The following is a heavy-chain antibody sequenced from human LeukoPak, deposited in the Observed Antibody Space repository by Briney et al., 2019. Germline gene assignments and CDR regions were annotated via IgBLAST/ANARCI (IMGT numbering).Heavy chain of an antibody. J-gene: IGHJ5*02. D-gene: IGHD2-2*01. Sequence: GGSLRLSCAASGFTVSNNYMSWVRQIPGKGLEWLSVIYASGSSYYADSVKGRFTISRDNSKNILYLQMNSLRAEDTAVYYCAKDWSSIVVVPAAIPWGQGTLVTVSS. V-gene: IGHV3-53*01. CDR3: AKDWSSIVVVPAAIP. CDR2: IYASGSS. CDR1: GFTVSNNY.